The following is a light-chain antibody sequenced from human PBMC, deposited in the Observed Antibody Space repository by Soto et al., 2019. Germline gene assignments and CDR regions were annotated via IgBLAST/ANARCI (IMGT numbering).Light chain of an antibody. J-gene: IGLJ3*02. CDR2: DVN. CDR1: SSDVGGYNY. CDR3: SSYSDNTSLGV. Sequence: QSALTQPASVSGSPGQSITISCTGTSSDVGGYNYVSWYQQFPGKAPKLIIYDVNNRPSGVSNRFSGSKSGNTASLTISGLQAEDEGDYHCSSYSDNTSLGVFDGGTKLTVL. V-gene: IGLV2-14*01.